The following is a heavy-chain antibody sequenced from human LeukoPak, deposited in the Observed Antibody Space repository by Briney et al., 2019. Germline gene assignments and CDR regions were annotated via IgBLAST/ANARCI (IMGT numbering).Heavy chain of an antibody. V-gene: IGHV3-30*03. Sequence: PGRSLRLSCAASGFTFGSYVMHWVRQAPGKGLEWVALISYDGTNKDYADSVKGRFSISRDNYKNTLYLQMDSLRAEDTAVYSCATELRIGAAGFHAFETWGQGTMLTVSS. J-gene: IGHJ3*02. CDR3: ATELRIGAAGFHAFET. CDR1: GFTFGSYV. D-gene: IGHD6-13*01. CDR2: ISYDGTNK.